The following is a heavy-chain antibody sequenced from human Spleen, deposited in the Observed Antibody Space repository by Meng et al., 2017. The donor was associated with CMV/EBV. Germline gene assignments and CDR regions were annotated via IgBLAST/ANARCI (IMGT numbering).Heavy chain of an antibody. CDR3: ARDYCSRTSCYLIAFDV. CDR1: GGSINNYY. V-gene: IGHV4-59*01. Sequence: SETLSLTCTVSGGSINNYYWTWIRKPPGKGLEWIGDIYYSGTTNYNPSLKSRVTISVDTSKNQFSLKLNSVTAADTAIYYCARDYCSRTSCYLIAFDVWGQGTMVTVSS. D-gene: IGHD2-2*01. J-gene: IGHJ3*01. CDR2: IYYSGTT.